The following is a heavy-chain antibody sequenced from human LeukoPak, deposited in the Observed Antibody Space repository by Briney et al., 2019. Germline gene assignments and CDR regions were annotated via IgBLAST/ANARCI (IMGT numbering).Heavy chain of an antibody. CDR3: ARAHSGTLPYYYDF. D-gene: IGHD3-10*01. CDR2: LSPNSGNT. J-gene: IGHJ4*02. CDR1: GYSFSIYE. Sequence: ASVKVSCRASGYSFSIYEINWVRQVTGQGLEWMGWLSPNSGNTGYAQNFRDRVIFTRNTSINTAYMELRSLRPDDTAVYFCARAHSGTLPYYYDFWGPGTLVT. V-gene: IGHV1-8*03.